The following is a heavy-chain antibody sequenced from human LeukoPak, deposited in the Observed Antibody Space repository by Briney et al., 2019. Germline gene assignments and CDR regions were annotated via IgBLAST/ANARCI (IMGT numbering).Heavy chain of an antibody. CDR2: INHSGST. CDR3: ARGAKRRIGRYYGSGRYDRGSDWFDP. CDR1: GRSFRGYY. V-gene: IGHV4-34*01. J-gene: IGHJ5*02. Sequence: TETLSLTFSVYGRSFRGYYCGWIRQPPGRGVEWIGEINHSGSTNYNPSLKSPVTIPLDTSTHQFSLKLSSVTAADTAVYYCARGAKRRIGRYYGSGRYDRGSDWFDPWGQGTLVTVSS. D-gene: IGHD3-10*01.